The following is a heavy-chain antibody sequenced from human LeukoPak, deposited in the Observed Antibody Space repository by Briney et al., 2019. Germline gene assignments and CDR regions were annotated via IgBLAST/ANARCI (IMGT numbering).Heavy chain of an antibody. J-gene: IGHJ4*02. V-gene: IGHV4-61*01. D-gene: IGHD6-13*01. CDR1: GGSVSSGSYY. CDR3: ARTGYSSSWYYFDY. CDR2: IYYSGST. Sequence: PSETLSLTCTVSGGSVSSGSYYWSWIRQPPGKGLEGIGYIYYSGSTIYNPSLKSRVTISVDTSKNQFSLKLSSVTAADTALYYCARTGYSSSWYYFDYWGQGTLVTVSS.